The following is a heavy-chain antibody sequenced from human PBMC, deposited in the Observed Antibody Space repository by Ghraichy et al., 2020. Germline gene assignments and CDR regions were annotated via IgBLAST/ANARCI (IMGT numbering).Heavy chain of an antibody. D-gene: IGHD6-19*01. J-gene: IGHJ1*01. CDR3: ARDRGSGWLGAEYFQH. Sequence: GESLNISCAVSGFTFSTYSMTWFRQAPGKGLEWVSSISSSSTYIFYADSVKGRFTISRDNAKNSLFLQMNSLRAEDTAGYYCARDRGSGWLGAEYFQHGGQGTLVTVSS. CDR2: ISSSSTYI. V-gene: IGHV3-21*01. CDR1: GFTFSTYS.